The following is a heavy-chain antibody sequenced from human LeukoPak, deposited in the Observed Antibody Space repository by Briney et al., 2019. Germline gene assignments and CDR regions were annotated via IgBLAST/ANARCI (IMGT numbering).Heavy chain of an antibody. Sequence: SETLSLTCAVYGGSFSGYYWSWIRQPPGKGLEWIGEINHSGSTNYNPSLKSRVTISVDTSKNQFSLKLSSVTAADTAVYYCARLPTFPGNGDYVPHFDYWGQGTLVTVSS. D-gene: IGHD4-17*01. CDR3: ARLPTFPGNGDYVPHFDY. J-gene: IGHJ4*02. V-gene: IGHV4-34*01. CDR2: INHSGST. CDR1: GGSFSGYY.